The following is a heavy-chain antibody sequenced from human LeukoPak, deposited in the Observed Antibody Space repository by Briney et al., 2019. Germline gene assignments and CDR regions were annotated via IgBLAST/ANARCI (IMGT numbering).Heavy chain of an antibody. J-gene: IGHJ4*02. V-gene: IGHV3-11*04. CDR3: ARVRGSYYDGYFDY. CDR1: GFTFSDYC. D-gene: IGHD1-26*01. Sequence: GGSLRLSCAASGFTFSDYCMSWIRQAPGKGLEWVAYISSSGSTIYYADSVKGRFTISRDNAKNSLYLQMNSLRAEDTAVYYCARVRGSYYDGYFDYWGQGTLVTVSS. CDR2: ISSSGSTI.